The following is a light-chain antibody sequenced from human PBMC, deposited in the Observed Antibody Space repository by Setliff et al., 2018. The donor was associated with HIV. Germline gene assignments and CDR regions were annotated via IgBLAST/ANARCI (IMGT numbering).Light chain of an antibody. V-gene: IGLV2-14*01. CDR3: SSYTSSSTYV. J-gene: IGLJ1*01. CDR1: SSDVGFYNY. Sequence: QSVLTQPASVSGSPGQSVTISCTGTSSDVGFYNYVSWYQQHPGKAPKLMIYEVSNRPSGVSDRFSGSKSGNTASLTISWLQAEDEADYYCSSYTSSSTYVFGTGTKVTVL. CDR2: EVS.